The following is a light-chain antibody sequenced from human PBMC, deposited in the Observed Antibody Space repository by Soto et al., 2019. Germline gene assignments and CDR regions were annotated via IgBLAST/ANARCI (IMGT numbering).Light chain of an antibody. J-gene: IGLJ3*02. CDR2: STN. CDR1: SSNIGNSA. Sequence: QSVLTQPPSASGTPGQRVTMSCSGGSSNIGNSAVNWYQQLPGTAPKLLIYSTNQRPSGVPDRFSGSKSGTSASLAVNGLQSEDEADYYCAAWDDRINHWLFGGGTKLTVL. V-gene: IGLV1-44*01. CDR3: AAWDDRINHWL.